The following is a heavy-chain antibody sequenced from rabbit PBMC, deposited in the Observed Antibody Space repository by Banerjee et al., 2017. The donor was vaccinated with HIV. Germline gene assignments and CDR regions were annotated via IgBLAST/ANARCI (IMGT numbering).Heavy chain of an antibody. V-gene: IGHV1S47*01. J-gene: IGHJ4*01. CDR1: GIDFSSYG. Sequence: QEQLVESGGGLVTLGGSLKLSCKASGIDFSSYGFSWVRQAPGKGPERIAYIYDGDGSTWYASWAKGRFTISKTSSTTVTLQMTSLTAADTATYFCARTGSSYYIGFNLWGPGTLVTVS. CDR2: IYDGDGST. D-gene: IGHD8-1*01. CDR3: ARTGSSYYIGFNL.